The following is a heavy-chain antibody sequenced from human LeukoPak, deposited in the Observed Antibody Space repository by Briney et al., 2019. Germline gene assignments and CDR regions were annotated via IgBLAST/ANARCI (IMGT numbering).Heavy chain of an antibody. CDR1: GYTFSSCA. D-gene: IGHD3-22*01. CDR3: AIHPSDSSGYFSY. V-gene: IGHV7-4-1*02. CDR2: IDTKTGNP. J-gene: IGHJ4*02. Sequence: ASVKVSCKASGYTFSSCASNWVRQAPGQGLEYMGWIDTKTGNPTYAQGFTGRFVFSLDTSVSTAYLQISSLKAEDTAVYYCAIHPSDSSGYFSYWGQGALVTVSS.